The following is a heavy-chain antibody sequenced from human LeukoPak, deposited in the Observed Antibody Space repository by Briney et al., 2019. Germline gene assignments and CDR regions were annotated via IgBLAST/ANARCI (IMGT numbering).Heavy chain of an antibody. CDR3: ARGLYLGNGERHFDY. V-gene: IGHV1-18*01. CDR1: GGTFSSYA. Sequence: GASAKVSCKASGGTFSSYAISWVRQAPGQGLEWMGWISAYNGNTNYAQKLQGRVTMTTDTSTSTAYMELRSLRSDDTAVYYCARGLYLGNGERHFDYWGQGTLVTVSS. D-gene: IGHD2-2*02. CDR2: ISAYNGNT. J-gene: IGHJ4*02.